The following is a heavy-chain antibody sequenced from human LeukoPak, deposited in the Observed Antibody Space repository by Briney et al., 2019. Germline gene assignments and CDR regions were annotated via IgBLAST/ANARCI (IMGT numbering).Heavy chain of an antibody. J-gene: IGHJ3*02. CDR2: FDPSDSST. Sequence: GESLKISCKGSGYNFTSFWISWVRQMPGKGLEWMGKFDPSDSSTNYNPSFQGHVTISSDKSFSVAYLQWGSLKASDTAMYYCARHYHDAFDIWGQGTMVTVSS. CDR1: GYNFTSFW. D-gene: IGHD2-2*01. V-gene: IGHV5-10-1*01. CDR3: ARHYHDAFDI.